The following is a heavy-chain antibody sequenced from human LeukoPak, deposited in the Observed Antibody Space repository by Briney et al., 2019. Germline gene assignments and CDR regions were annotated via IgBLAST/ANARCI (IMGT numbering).Heavy chain of an antibody. Sequence: SETLSLTCAVYGGSFTDYYWTWIRQPPGKGLEWIGEINHSGSTNYNLSLKSRVTISIDTSKNQFSLKLNSVTAADTALYFCARGGGYKGNWFDPWAQGTLVTVSS. CDR1: GGSFTDYY. J-gene: IGHJ5*02. CDR3: ARGGGYKGNWFDP. V-gene: IGHV4-34*01. CDR2: INHSGST. D-gene: IGHD5-18*01.